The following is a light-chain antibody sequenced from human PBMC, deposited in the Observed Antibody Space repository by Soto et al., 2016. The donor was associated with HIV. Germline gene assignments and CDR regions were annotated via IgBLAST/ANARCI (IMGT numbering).Light chain of an antibody. CDR2: DDS. J-gene: IGLJ2*01. V-gene: IGLV3-21*02. CDR3: QVWDSDTDYVI. Sequence: SYILTQPPSVSVAPRETARITCGGDNIGGRTVHWYQQKAGQAPVLVVYDDSDRPSGIPERFSGSNSGNTATLTISRVEAGDEADYFCQVWDSDTDYVIFGGGTKVTVL. CDR1: NIGGRT.